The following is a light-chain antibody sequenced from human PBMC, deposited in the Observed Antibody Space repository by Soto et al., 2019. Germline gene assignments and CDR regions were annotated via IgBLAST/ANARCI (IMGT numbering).Light chain of an antibody. CDR3: QQSYSLLGTWT. CDR2: AAS. CDR1: QTIIGN. Sequence: IHITHSPSCLSASIGESFTNTCRASQTIIGNLNWYQQKPGKAPRLLINAASNLQSGVPSRFRGSGSETDFTLTISSLQPEDFATYFCQQSYSLLGTWTFGQGTK. J-gene: IGKJ1*01. V-gene: IGKV1-39*01.